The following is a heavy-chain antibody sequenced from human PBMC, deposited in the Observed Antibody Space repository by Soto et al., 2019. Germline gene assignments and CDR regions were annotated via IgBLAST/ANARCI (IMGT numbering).Heavy chain of an antibody. J-gene: IGHJ6*02. CDR2: ISGYNGNT. D-gene: IGHD4-17*01. V-gene: IGHV1-18*01. CDR3: AKDNTATSPSRYRFGMDV. CDR1: GYSFTSYG. Sequence: QARLMQSGPELKKAGASVKVSCKASGYSFTSYGISWVRQAPGRGLEWMGWISGYNGNTNYEQKFQGRVTMTTDTSTSTAYMDLRSLTSDDTAGYYCAKDNTATSPSRYRFGMDVWGPGTTVTVSS.